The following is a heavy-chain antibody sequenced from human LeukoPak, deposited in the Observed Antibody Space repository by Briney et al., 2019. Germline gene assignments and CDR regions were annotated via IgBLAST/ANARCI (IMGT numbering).Heavy chain of an antibody. J-gene: IGHJ6*02. CDR3: ARGPDYIAARRTSYYYYGMDV. Sequence: PSETLSLTCTVSGGSVSSGSYYWSWIRQPPGKGLEWIGYIYYSGSTNYNPSLKSRVTISVDTSKNQFSLKLSSVTAADTAVYYCARGPDYIAARRTSYYYYGMDVWGQGTTVTVSS. CDR1: GGSVSSGSYY. D-gene: IGHD6-6*01. V-gene: IGHV4-61*01. CDR2: IYYSGST.